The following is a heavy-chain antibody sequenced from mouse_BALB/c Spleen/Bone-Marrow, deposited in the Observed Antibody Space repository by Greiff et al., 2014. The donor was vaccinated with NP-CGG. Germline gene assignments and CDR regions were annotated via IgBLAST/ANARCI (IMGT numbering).Heavy chain of an antibody. CDR1: GYTFTSYY. CDR3: ARDTMDY. CDR2: IYPGNVNT. Sequence: VKLMESGPELVKPGASVRISCKASGYTFTSYYIHWVKQRPGQGLEWIGWIYPGNVNTKYNEKFKGKATLTADKSSSTAYMQLSSLTSEDSAVYFCARDTMDYWGQGTSVTVFS. J-gene: IGHJ4*01. V-gene: IGHV1S56*01.